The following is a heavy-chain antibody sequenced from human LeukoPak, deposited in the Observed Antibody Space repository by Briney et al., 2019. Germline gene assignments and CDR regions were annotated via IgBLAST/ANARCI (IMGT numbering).Heavy chain of an antibody. V-gene: IGHV3-11*01. CDR1: GFTFSDYY. J-gene: IGHJ6*02. CDR2: ISSSGSTI. Sequence: PGGSLRLSCAASGFTFSDYYMSWIRQVPGKGLEWVSYISSSGSTIYYADSVKGRFTISRDNAKNSLYLQMNSLRAEDTAVYYCARDRGRIAVAGTYYGMDVWGQGTTVTVSS. CDR3: ARDRGRIAVAGTYYGMDV. D-gene: IGHD6-19*01.